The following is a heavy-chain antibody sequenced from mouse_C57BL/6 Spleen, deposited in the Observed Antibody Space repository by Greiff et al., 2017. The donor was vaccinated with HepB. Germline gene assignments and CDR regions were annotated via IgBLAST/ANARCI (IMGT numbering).Heavy chain of an antibody. CDR2: INPNNGGT. CDR3: ARGGDWERYWYFDV. D-gene: IGHD4-1*01. CDR1: GYTFTDYY. J-gene: IGHJ1*03. V-gene: IGHV1-26*01. Sequence: VQLQQSGPELVKPGASVKISCKASGYTFTDYYMNWVKQSHGKSLEWIGDINPNNGGTSYNQKFKGKATLTVDKSSSTAYMELRSLTSEDSAVYYCARGGDWERYWYFDVWGTGTTVTVSS.